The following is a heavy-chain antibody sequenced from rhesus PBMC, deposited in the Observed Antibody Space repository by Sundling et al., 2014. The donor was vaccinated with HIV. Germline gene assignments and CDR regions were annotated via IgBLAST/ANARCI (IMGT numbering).Heavy chain of an antibody. D-gene: IGHD4-29*01. CDR3: ATLIKDWDYGSNWDFDY. V-gene: IGHV3-178*01. CDR2: ISNGGGST. J-gene: IGHJ4*01. CDR1: GFTFSDYF. Sequence: EVQLVESGGGLAKPGGSLRLSCAASGFTFSDYFMDWVRQAPGKGLEWVSRISNGGGSTWYADSVKDRFTISRENAKNTLYLQMDSLRAEDTAVYYCATLIKDWDYGSNWDFDYWGQGVLVTVSS.